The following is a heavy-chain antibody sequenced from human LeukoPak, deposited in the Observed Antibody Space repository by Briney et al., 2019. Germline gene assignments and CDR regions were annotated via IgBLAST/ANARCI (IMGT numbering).Heavy chain of an antibody. D-gene: IGHD3-22*01. Sequence: QPGGSLRLSCAASGFTFSSYGMHWVRQAPGKGLEWVAFIRYDGSNKYYADSVKGRFTISRDNSKNTLYQQMNSLRAEDTAVYYCAKAPYYYDSSGPDYWGQGTLVTVSS. CDR2: IRYDGSNK. V-gene: IGHV3-30*02. CDR3: AKAPYYYDSSGPDY. CDR1: GFTFSSYG. J-gene: IGHJ4*02.